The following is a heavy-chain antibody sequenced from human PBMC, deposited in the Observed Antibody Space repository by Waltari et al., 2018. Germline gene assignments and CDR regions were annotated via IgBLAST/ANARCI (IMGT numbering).Heavy chain of an antibody. D-gene: IGHD6-19*01. CDR2: VYYEGNT. CDR3: ARAYSSAWFHY. J-gene: IGHJ4*02. Sequence: QVQLQESGPGLVKPSETLSLTCTVSGGSISTYFWSWSRQPPGKGLEWIGYVYYEGNTNYNPSRTSRVTISVDSSKNQCSLELGSCTAADTAVYYCARAYSSAWFHYWGQGTLVTVSS. V-gene: IGHV4-59*01. CDR1: GGSISTYF.